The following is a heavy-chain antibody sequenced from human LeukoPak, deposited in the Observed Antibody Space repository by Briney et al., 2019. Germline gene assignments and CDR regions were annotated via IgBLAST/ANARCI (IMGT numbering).Heavy chain of an antibody. J-gene: IGHJ4*02. CDR1: GFTFSSYW. D-gene: IGHD3-22*01. CDR2: ISSSSYI. V-gene: IGHV3-21*01. Sequence: GGSLRLSCAASGFTFSSYWMNWVRQAPGKGLEWVSSISSSSYIYYADSVKGRFTISRDNVKNSLYLQMNSLRAEDTAVYYCARDHSYYYDSSGYYYFGYWGQGTLVTVSS. CDR3: ARDHSYYYDSSGYYYFGY.